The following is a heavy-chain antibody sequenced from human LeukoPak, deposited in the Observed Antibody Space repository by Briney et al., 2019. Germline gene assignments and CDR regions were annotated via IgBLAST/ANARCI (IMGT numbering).Heavy chain of an antibody. D-gene: IGHD3-3*01. CDR2: IYSGGST. CDR1: GFTVSSNY. CDR3: ARGFWSGYYYNWFDP. V-gene: IGHV3-66*02. J-gene: IGHJ5*02. Sequence: GGSLRLSCAASGFTVSSNYMSWVRQAPGKGLEWVSVIYSGGSTSYADSMKGQFTISRDSSKNTLYLQMNSPRAEDTAVYYCARGFWSGYYYNWFDPWGQGTLVTVSS.